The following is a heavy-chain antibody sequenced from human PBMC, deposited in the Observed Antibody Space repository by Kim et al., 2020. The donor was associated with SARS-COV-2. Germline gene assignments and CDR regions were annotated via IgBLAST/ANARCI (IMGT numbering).Heavy chain of an antibody. D-gene: IGHD3-10*01. CDR3: ARGPRITMVQGVIIKYFDY. V-gene: IGHV1-3*01. J-gene: IGHJ4*02. Sequence: ASVKVSCKASGYTFTSYAMHWVRQAPGQRLEWMGWINAGNGNTKYSQKFQGRVTITRDTSASTAYMELSSLRSEDTAVYYCARGPRITMVQGVIIKYFDYWGQGTLVTVSS. CDR1: GYTFTSYA. CDR2: INAGNGNT.